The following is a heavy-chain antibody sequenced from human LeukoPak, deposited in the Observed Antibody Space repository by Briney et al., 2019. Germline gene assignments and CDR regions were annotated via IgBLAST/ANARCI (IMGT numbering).Heavy chain of an antibody. CDR1: GDSVTSTTYS. V-gene: IGHV4-39*01. J-gene: IGHJ4*02. D-gene: IGHD4-11*01. CDR2: IYDSTNT. CDR3: ARHDHDYSNHEFDC. Sequence: SETLSLTCTVSGDSVTSTTYSWGWIRQPPGKGLEWVGTIYDSTNTYYNPSLKSRVTISVDPSKNQFSLQLSFVTAADTAVYNCARHDHDYSNHEFDCWGQGTLVTVSS.